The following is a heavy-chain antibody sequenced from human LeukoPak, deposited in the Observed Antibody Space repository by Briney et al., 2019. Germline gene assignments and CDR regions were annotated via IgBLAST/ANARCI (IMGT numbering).Heavy chain of an antibody. J-gene: IGHJ4*02. CDR2: ISYDGSIK. V-gene: IGHV3-30-3*01. Sequence: SCKASGYTFTSYYFHWVRQAPGKGLEWVAVISYDGSIKYYADSVKGRFTISRNNSKNTLYLQMNSLRAEDTAVYYCARVPKNYYDSSGSYWGQGTLVTVSS. CDR1: GYTFTSYY. CDR3: ARVPKNYYDSSGSY. D-gene: IGHD3-22*01.